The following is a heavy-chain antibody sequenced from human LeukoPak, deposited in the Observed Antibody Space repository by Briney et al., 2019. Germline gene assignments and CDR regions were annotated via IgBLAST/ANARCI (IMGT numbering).Heavy chain of an antibody. V-gene: IGHV3-23*01. D-gene: IGHD6-13*01. CDR1: GFTFSSYA. CDR2: SSGGGHNT. CDR3: AKDRTSWYYAFDC. Sequence: GGSLRLSCEASGFTFSSYAMSWVRPAPGKGLEWVSVSSGGGHNTYYADSVRGRFTMSRDNPRNTIYLQMNGLTAEDTAVYYCAKDRTSWYYAFDCWGQGTLVTVS. J-gene: IGHJ4*02.